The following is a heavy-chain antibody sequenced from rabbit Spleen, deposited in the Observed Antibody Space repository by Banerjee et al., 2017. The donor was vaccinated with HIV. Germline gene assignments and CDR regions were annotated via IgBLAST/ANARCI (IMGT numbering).Heavy chain of an antibody. D-gene: IGHD7-1*01. CDR1: GFSFSAYNY. Sequence: QEQLVESGGGLVQPEGSLTLTCTASGFSFSAYNYMCWVRQAPGKGLEWIACIFGGDDDTYTYYASWAKGRFTISKTSSTTVTLQMTSLTAADTATYFCARDTGTSFSSYGMDLWGPGTLVTVS. J-gene: IGHJ6*01. CDR3: ARDTGTSFSSYGMDL. CDR2: IFGGDDDTYT. V-gene: IGHV1S45*01.